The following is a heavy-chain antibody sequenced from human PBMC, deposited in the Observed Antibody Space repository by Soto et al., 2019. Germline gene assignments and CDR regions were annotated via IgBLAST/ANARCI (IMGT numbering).Heavy chain of an antibody. CDR1: GFTCSSYD. Sequence: LRLSCAASGFTCSSYDMSWVRRAPGKGLEWVSTILAGGSTYYADSVKGRLTISRDNSKNTVYLQMNSLTAGDTAVYYCAKATATGGGAFDICGQGTMVTVSS. CDR2: ILAGGST. V-gene: IGHV3-23*01. D-gene: IGHD2-8*02. J-gene: IGHJ3*02. CDR3: AKATATGGGAFDI.